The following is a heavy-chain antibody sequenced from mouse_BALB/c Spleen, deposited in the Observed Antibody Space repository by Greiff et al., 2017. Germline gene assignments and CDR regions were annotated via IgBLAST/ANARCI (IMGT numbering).Heavy chain of an antibody. Sequence: VQLQQSGPGLVKPSQSLSLTCSVTGYSITSGYYWNWIRQFPGNKLEWMGYISYDGSNNYNPSLKNRISITRDTSKNQFFLKLNSVTTEDTATYYCAREDGYYGFAYWGQGTLVTVSA. D-gene: IGHD2-3*01. CDR2: ISYDGSN. CDR1: GYSITSGYY. V-gene: IGHV3-6*02. CDR3: AREDGYYGFAY. J-gene: IGHJ3*01.